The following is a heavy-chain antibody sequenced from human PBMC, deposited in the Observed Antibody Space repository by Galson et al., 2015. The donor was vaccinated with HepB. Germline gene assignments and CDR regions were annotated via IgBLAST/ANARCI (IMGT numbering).Heavy chain of an antibody. J-gene: IGHJ2*01. Sequence: SVKVSCKASGYTFTNHIIHWVRQAPGQRLEWMGWINAGNGLTKYSQKFQFRVTMTRDTSASTAYMELSSLRSEDTAIYYCARFHYSYDRSGDRVRYFDLWGWGTLVTVSS. V-gene: IGHV1-3*01. CDR2: INAGNGLT. CDR1: GYTFTNHI. CDR3: ARFHYSYDRSGDRVRYFDL. D-gene: IGHD3-22*01.